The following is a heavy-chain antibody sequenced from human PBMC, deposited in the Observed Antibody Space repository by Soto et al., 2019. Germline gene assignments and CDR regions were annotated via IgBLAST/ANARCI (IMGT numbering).Heavy chain of an antibody. CDR1: GFTLSDYW. V-gene: IGHV3-7*01. J-gene: IGHJ3*02. Sequence: EVQLVESGGGLVQPGGSLRLSCAASGFTLSDYWMSWVRQAPGKGLEWVANIKQDGSEIYYVDSVMGRFTISRDNAKNSLFLQMNSLRAEDTAVYYCLITTSAFDIWGQGTLVTVSS. CDR3: LITTSAFDI. CDR2: IKQDGSEI. D-gene: IGHD4-4*01.